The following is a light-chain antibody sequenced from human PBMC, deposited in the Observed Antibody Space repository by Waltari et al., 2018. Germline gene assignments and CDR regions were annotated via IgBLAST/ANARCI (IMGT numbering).Light chain of an antibody. Sequence: EILLTQSPATLSLSPGERATPSCRASQRVSSYLAWYQQKPGQAPRLLLYDAFNRATGIPARFSGSGSGTDFTLTISSLEPEDFAVYYCQQRSNWPRLTFGGGTRVEIK. CDR2: DAF. CDR1: QRVSSY. J-gene: IGKJ4*01. CDR3: QQRSNWPRLT. V-gene: IGKV3-11*01.